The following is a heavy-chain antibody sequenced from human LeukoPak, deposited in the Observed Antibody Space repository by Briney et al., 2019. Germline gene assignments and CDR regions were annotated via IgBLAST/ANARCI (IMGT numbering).Heavy chain of an antibody. Sequence: GESLKISCKGSGYSFTSYWISWVRQMPGKGLEWMGRIDPSDSYTNYSPPFQGHVTISADKSISTAYLQWSSLKASDTAMYYCARLDVDTAMVIDYWGQGTLVTVSS. CDR3: ARLDVDTAMVIDY. V-gene: IGHV5-10-1*01. D-gene: IGHD5-18*01. CDR1: GYSFTSYW. CDR2: IDPSDSYT. J-gene: IGHJ4*02.